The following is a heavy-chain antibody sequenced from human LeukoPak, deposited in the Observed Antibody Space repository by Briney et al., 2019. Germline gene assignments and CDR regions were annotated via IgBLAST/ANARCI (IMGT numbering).Heavy chain of an antibody. V-gene: IGHV4-39*01. CDR2: IYYSGST. CDR3: ASLHTPGYFDY. D-gene: IGHD1-14*01. J-gene: IGHJ4*02. CDR1: GGSISSSSYY. Sequence: SETLSLTCTVSGGSISSSSYYWGWIRQPPGKGLEWIGTIYYSGSTYYHPSLKSRLTISVDTSKNQFSLKLSSVTAADTAVYYCASLHTPGYFDYWGQGTLVTVSS.